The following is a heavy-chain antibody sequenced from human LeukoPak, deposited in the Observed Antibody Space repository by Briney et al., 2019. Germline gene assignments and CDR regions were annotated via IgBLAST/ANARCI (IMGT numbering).Heavy chain of an antibody. CDR2: ISYDRSNK. J-gene: IGHJ4*02. CDR3: ARDDEVVAATGTFDY. V-gene: IGHV3-30*04. D-gene: IGHD2-15*01. Sequence: GGSLRLSCASSGFTFSSYAMHWVRQAPGKGLEGVAVISYDRSNKYYADSVKGRFTISRDNSKNTLYLQMNRLRAEDTAVYYCARDDEVVAATGTFDYWGQGTLVTVSS. CDR1: GFTFSSYA.